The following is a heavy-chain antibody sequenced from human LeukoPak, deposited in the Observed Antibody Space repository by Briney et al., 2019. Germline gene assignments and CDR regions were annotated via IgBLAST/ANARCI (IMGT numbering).Heavy chain of an antibody. CDR3: ARDQAYVVTTWESGMDV. V-gene: IGHV3-21*01. J-gene: IGHJ6*02. CDR2: ISSSNSYI. CDR1: GFTFSSYS. Sequence: GGSLRLSCAASGFTFSSYSMNWVRQAPGKGLEWVSSISSSNSYIYYADSVKGRFTISRDNAKNSLHLQMNSLRAEDTAVYYCARDQAYVVTTWESGMDVWGQGTTVTVSS. D-gene: IGHD2-21*02.